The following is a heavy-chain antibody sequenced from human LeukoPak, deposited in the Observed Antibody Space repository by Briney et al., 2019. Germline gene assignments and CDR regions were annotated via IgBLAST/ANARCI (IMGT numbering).Heavy chain of an antibody. D-gene: IGHD6-13*01. CDR1: EFTFHSYW. CDR2: IKQDGSEK. CDR3: AREFIGSWYWDS. V-gene: IGHV3-7*01. J-gene: IGHJ4*02. Sequence: GGSLRLSCAASEFTFHSYWMNWVRQAPGKGLEWVANIKQDGSEKYYVDSVKGRSTISRDNTRNSLYLQMNSLRAEDTAVYLCAREFIGSWYWDSWGQGTLVTVSS.